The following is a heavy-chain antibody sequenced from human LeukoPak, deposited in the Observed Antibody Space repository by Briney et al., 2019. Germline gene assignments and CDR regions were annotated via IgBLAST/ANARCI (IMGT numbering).Heavy chain of an antibody. J-gene: IGHJ3*02. CDR2: INHSGST. Sequence: SETLSLTCAVYGGSFSGYYWSWIRQPPGKGLEWIGEINHSGSTNYNPSLKSRVTISVDTSKNQFSLKLSSVTAADTAVYYCARSNKDIVVVPAGDDAFDIWGQGTMVTVSS. CDR3: ARSNKDIVVVPAGDDAFDI. D-gene: IGHD2-2*01. CDR1: GGSFSGYY. V-gene: IGHV4-34*01.